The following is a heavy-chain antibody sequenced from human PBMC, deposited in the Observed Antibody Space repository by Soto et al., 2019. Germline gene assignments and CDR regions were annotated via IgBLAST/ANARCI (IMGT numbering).Heavy chain of an antibody. CDR1: GYTLTELS. V-gene: IGHV1-24*01. Sequence: GASVKVSCKVSGYTLTELSMHWVRQAPGKGLEWMGGFDPEDGEKIYAQKFQGRVTMTEDTSTDTAYMELSSLRSEDTAVYYCATDSNYDILTGYYRLPWFDPWGQGTLVTVSS. CDR2: FDPEDGEK. CDR3: ATDSNYDILTGYYRLPWFDP. D-gene: IGHD3-9*01. J-gene: IGHJ5*02.